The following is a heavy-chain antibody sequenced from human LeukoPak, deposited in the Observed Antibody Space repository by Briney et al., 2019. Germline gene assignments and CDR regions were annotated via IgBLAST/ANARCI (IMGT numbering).Heavy chain of an antibody. Sequence: PGGSLRLSCAASGFTFSSYSMNWVRQAPGKGLEWVSYISSSSSTIYYADSVKGRFTISRDNAKNSLYLQMNSLRAEDTAVYYCTKFLTPGRYYFDYWGQGTLVTVSS. CDR2: ISSSSSTI. CDR1: GFTFSSYS. V-gene: IGHV3-48*04. D-gene: IGHD3-10*01. CDR3: TKFLTPGRYYFDY. J-gene: IGHJ4*02.